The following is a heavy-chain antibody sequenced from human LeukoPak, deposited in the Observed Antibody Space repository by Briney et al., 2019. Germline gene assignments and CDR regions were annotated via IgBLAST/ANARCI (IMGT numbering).Heavy chain of an antibody. V-gene: IGHV4-39*01. D-gene: IGHD6-13*01. Sequence: SETLSLTCTVSGGSISSSSSYWGWLRQPPGKGLEGIGSIYYSGSTYYNPSLKSRVTISVDTSKNQFSLKLSSVTAADTAVYYCARGQQLQDYWGQGTLVTVSS. CDR3: ARGQQLQDY. CDR2: IYYSGST. J-gene: IGHJ4*02. CDR1: GGSISSSSSY.